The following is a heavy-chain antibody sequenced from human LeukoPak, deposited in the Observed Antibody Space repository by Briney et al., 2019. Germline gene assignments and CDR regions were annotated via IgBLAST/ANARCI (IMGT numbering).Heavy chain of an antibody. Sequence: SVKVSCKASGGTFSSYAISCVPQAPGQGLEWMGGIIPIFGTANYAQKFQGRVTITADKSTSTAYMELSSLRSEDTAVYYCARDGSGSYYDDWGQGTLVTVSS. CDR1: GGTFSSYA. V-gene: IGHV1-69*06. CDR3: ARDGSGSYYDD. D-gene: IGHD3-10*01. CDR2: IIPIFGTA. J-gene: IGHJ4*02.